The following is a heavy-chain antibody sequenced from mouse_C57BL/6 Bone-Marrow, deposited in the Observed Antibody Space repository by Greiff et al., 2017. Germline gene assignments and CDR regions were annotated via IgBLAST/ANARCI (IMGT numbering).Heavy chain of an antibody. CDR2: IDPEIGDT. Sequence: EVQLQQSGAELVRPGASVKLSCTASGFNIKDDYIHWVKQRPEQGLEWIGWIDPEIGDTEYASKFQGKATITSDTSSNTAYLQLSSLTSEDTAVYYCSSFDGNYFDCWGQATPLTGAS. J-gene: IGHJ2*01. D-gene: IGHD2-3*01. V-gene: IGHV14-4*01. CDR1: GFNIKDDY. CDR3: SSFDGNYFDC.